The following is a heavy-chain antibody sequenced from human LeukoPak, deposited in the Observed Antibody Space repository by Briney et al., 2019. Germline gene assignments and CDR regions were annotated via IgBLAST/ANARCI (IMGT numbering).Heavy chain of an antibody. CDR1: GFIFSTYG. V-gene: IGHV3-30*02. J-gene: IGHJ4*02. Sequence: GGSLRLSCAASGFIFSTYGMHWVRQAPGKGLEWVAFIRYDGSTQYYADSVKGRLTISRDNSKNTLYLQMKTLRAEDTAVYYCAKDGRYYASGSYLWLQDWGQGTLVTVPS. CDR3: AKDGRYYASGSYLWLQD. D-gene: IGHD3-10*01. CDR2: IRYDGSTQ.